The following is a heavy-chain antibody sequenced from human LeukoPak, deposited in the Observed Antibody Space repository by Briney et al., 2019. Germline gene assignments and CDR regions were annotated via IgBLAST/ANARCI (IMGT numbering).Heavy chain of an antibody. CDR2: ISWNSGSI. CDR1: GFTFDDYA. J-gene: IGHJ6*02. Sequence: PGGSLRLSCAASGFTFDDYAMHWVRQAPGKGLEWVSGISWNSGSIGYADSVKGRFTISRDNAKNSLYLQMNSLRAEDTALYYCAKDMSDNWNYGLGVDYYYGMDVWGQGTTVTVSS. CDR3: AKDMSDNWNYGLGVDYYYGMDV. V-gene: IGHV3-9*01. D-gene: IGHD1-7*01.